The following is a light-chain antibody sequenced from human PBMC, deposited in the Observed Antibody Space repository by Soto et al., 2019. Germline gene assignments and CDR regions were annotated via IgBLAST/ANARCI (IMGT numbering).Light chain of an antibody. CDR2: GAS. J-gene: IGKJ1*01. Sequence: EIVLTQSPGTLSLSPGERATLSCRASQSVSSSYLVWYQQKPGQPPRLLIYGASSRATGIPDRFSGSGSGTDFTLIISRLEPEDFAVYYCQQYGSSPRTFGQGTKVEIK. CDR1: QSVSSSY. V-gene: IGKV3-20*01. CDR3: QQYGSSPRT.